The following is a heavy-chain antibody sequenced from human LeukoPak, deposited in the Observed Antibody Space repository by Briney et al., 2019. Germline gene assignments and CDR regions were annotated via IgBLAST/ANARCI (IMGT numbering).Heavy chain of an antibody. CDR3: GVGSYISRFDY. V-gene: IGHV3-23*01. J-gene: IGHJ4*02. CDR2: ISGSGGST. CDR1: GFTFSSYS. Sequence: PGGSLRLSCAASGFTFSSYSMNWVRQAPGKGLEWVSAISGSGGSTYYADSVKGRFTISRDNSKNTLYLQMNSLRAEDTAVYYCGVGSYISRFDYWGQGTLVTVSS. D-gene: IGHD3-10*01.